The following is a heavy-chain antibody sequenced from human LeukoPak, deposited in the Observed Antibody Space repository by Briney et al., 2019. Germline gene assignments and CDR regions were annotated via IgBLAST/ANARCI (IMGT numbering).Heavy chain of an antibody. CDR2: IIPIFGTA. J-gene: IGHJ4*02. Sequence: SVKDSCKASVSTFISYAISWVRQAPGQGLEWMGGIIPIFGTANYAQKFQGRVTITADESTSTAYMELSSLRSEDTAVYYCARSPVRWLQFTRYYFDYWGQGTLVTVSS. CDR1: VSTFISYA. V-gene: IGHV1-69*13. CDR3: ARSPVRWLQFTRYYFDY. D-gene: IGHD5-24*01.